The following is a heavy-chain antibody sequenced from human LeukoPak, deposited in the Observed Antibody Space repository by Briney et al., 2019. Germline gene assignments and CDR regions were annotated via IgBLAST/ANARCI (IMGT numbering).Heavy chain of an antibody. V-gene: IGHV3-21*01. CDR2: ISTSSSYI. CDR3: ARGTLNIPGEHGAFDY. CDR1: GFTFSSYS. D-gene: IGHD1-14*01. J-gene: IGHJ4*02. Sequence: AGGSLRLSCAASGFTFSSYSMNWVRQAPGKGLEWVSSISTSSSYIHYADSVKGRFTISRDNAKNSLYLQMNSLRAEDTAVYYCARGTLNIPGEHGAFDYWGQGTLVTVSS.